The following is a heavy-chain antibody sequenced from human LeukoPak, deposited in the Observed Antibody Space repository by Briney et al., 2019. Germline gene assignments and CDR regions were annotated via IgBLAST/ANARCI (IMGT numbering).Heavy chain of an antibody. CDR1: GFTFSSYW. CDR2: IKQDGSEK. CDR3: ARDPAGTTMYYYYYYMDV. Sequence: GGSLRPSCAASGFTFSSYWMSWVRQAPGKGLEWVANIKQDGSEKYYVDSVKGRFTISRDKAKNSLYLQMNSLRAEDTAVYYCARDPAGTTMYYYYYYMDVWGKGTTVTVSS. D-gene: IGHD1-7*01. V-gene: IGHV3-7*01. J-gene: IGHJ6*03.